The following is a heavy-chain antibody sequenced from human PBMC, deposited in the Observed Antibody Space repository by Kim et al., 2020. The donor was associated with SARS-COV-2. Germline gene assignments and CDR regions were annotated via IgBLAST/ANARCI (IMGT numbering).Heavy chain of an antibody. CDR3: ARGNPIGVVVVAATPYYFDY. CDR2: INHSGST. Sequence: SETLSLTCAVYGGSFSGYYWSWIRQPPGKGLEWIGEINHSGSTNYNPSLKSRVTISVDTSKNQFSLKLSSVTAADTAVYYCARGNPIGVVVVAATPYYFDYWGQGTLVTVSS. V-gene: IGHV4-34*01. CDR1: GGSFSGYY. J-gene: IGHJ4*02. D-gene: IGHD2-15*01.